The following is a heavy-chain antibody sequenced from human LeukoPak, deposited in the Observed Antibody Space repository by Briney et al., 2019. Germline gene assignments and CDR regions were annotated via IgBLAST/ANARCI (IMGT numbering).Heavy chain of an antibody. Sequence: GGSLRLSCAASGFPFSSHAKSWVRQPPGKGLEWVAAISNGKTYYADSVRGRFAISRDDSTNTVYPHMNSLRDEDTALYHCVREAGYCAPVCVKTNWFDPWGQGTLVTVSS. J-gene: IGHJ5*02. CDR3: VREAGYCAPVCVKTNWFDP. D-gene: IGHD2-15*01. CDR1: GFPFSSHA. V-gene: IGHV3-23*01. CDR2: ISNGKT.